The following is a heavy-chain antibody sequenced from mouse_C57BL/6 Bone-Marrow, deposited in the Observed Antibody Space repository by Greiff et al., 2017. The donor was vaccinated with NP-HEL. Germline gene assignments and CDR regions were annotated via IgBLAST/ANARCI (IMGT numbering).Heavy chain of an antibody. CDR1: GYTFTSYW. J-gene: IGHJ2*01. CDR3: ARSRDYGSPLFDY. Sequence: VQLQQPGAELVKPGASVKLSCKASGYTFTSYWMQWVKQRPGQGLEWIGEIDPSDSYTNYNQKFKGKATLTVDTSSSTAYMQLSSLTSEDSAVYYCARSRDYGSPLFDYWGQGTTLTVSS. V-gene: IGHV1-50*01. D-gene: IGHD1-1*01. CDR2: IDPSDSYT.